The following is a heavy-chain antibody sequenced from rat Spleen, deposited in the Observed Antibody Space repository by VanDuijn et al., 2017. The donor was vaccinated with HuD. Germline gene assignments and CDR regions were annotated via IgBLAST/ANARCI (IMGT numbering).Heavy chain of an antibody. V-gene: IGHV2S8*01. J-gene: IGHJ3*01. CDR2: ISTGGYT. D-gene: IGHD1-12*02. Sequence: QVQLKESGPGLVQPSQTLSLTCTVSGLSLSSYGVIWFRQPPGKGLEWIATISTGGYTYYNVPLKFRLSISRDTYKSQVFLKMDSLQTEDTAIYFCTRDHSYWGSYYPGGFAYWGQGTLVTVSS. CDR1: GLSLSSYG. CDR3: TRDHSYWGSYYPGGFAY.